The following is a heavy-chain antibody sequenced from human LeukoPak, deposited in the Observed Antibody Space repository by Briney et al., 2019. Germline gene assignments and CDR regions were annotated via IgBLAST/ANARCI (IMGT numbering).Heavy chain of an antibody. CDR3: ATDHSMANTAWWFDP. J-gene: IGHJ5*02. Sequence: ASVKVSCKASGYTFTSYGINWVRQAPGQGLEWMGWISAYNGHTNYAQKLQGRVTVSTDTSTSTAYMELSSLRSEDTAFYYCATDHSMANTAWWFDPWGQGTLVTVSS. D-gene: IGHD5-24*01. CDR1: GYTFTSYG. CDR2: ISAYNGHT. V-gene: IGHV1-18*01.